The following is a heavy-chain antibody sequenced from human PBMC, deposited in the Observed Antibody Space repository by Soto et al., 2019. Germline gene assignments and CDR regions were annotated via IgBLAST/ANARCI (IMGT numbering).Heavy chain of an antibody. CDR1: GGSISSGGYY. Sequence: SETMSLTCTVSGGSISSGGYYWSWIRQHPGKGLEWIGYIYYSGSTYYNPSLKSRVTLSVDTSKNQFSLKLSSVTAADTAVYYCARVLRLDYYYYMDVWGKGTTVTVSS. CDR2: IYYSGST. V-gene: IGHV4-31*03. CDR3: ARVLRLDYYYYMDV. D-gene: IGHD3-16*01. J-gene: IGHJ6*03.